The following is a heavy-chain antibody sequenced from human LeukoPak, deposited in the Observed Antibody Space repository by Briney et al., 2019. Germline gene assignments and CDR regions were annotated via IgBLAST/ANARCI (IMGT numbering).Heavy chain of an antibody. J-gene: IGHJ6*02. D-gene: IGHD3-10*01. CDR2: ISYDGSNK. CDR1: GFTFSSYA. Sequence: PGGSLRLSCAASGFTFSSYAMHWVRQAPGKGLEWVAVISYDGSNKYYADSVKGRFTISRDDAQNSLYLQMNSLRAEDMAVYYCAKNTWKSSDSGRGCMDVWGQGTTVTVSS. V-gene: IGHV3-30-3*02. CDR3: AKNTWKSSDSGRGCMDV.